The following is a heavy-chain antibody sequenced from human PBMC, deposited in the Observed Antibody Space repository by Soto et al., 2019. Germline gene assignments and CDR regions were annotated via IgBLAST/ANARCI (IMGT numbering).Heavy chain of an antibody. V-gene: IGHV5-51*01. J-gene: IGHJ6*02. Sequence: GESLKISCKGSGYSFTSYWIGWVRQMPGKGLEWMGIIYPGDSDTRYSPSFQGQVTISADKSISTAYLQWSRLKASDTAMYYCPRQLYHSSGYHNYYYYYGIGVWGQGTTGSVS. CDR2: IYPGDSDT. D-gene: IGHD3-22*01. CDR1: GYSFTSYW. CDR3: PRQLYHSSGYHNYYYYYGIGV.